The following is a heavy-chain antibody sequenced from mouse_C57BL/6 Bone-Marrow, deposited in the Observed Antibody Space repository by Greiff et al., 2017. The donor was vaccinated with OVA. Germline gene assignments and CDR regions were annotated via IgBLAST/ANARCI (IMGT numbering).Heavy chain of an antibody. CDR2: IDPSDSYT. Sequence: QVQLQQPGAELVKPGASVKLSCKASGYTFTSYWLQWVKQRPGQGLEWIGEIDPSDSYTNYNQKFKGKATLTVDTSSSTAYMQLSSLTSEDSAVYYCARRDYYGVPRTGFAYWGQGTLVTVSA. J-gene: IGHJ3*01. CDR1: GYTFTSYW. CDR3: ARRDYYGVPRTGFAY. D-gene: IGHD1-1*01. V-gene: IGHV1-50*01.